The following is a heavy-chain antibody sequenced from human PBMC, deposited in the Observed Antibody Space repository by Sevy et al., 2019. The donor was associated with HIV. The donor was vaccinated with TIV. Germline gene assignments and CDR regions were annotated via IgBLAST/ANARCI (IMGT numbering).Heavy chain of an antibody. V-gene: IGHV3-15*01. D-gene: IGHD2-21*01. CDR3: TRGVVVITKYYYYYIDV. CDR2: IKSKTNGGTT. Sequence: GGSLRLPCAASGFTFSNAWMSWVRQAPGKGLEWVGHIKSKTNGGTTDYAAPVKGRFTISRDDSKNTLYLQMNSLKTEDTAVYYCTRGVVVITKYYYYYIDVWGKGTTVTVSS. CDR1: GFTFSNAW. J-gene: IGHJ6*03.